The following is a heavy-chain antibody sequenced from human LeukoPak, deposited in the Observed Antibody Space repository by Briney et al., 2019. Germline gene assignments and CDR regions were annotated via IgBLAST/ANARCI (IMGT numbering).Heavy chain of an antibody. Sequence: SETLSLTCGVYGESFSDYSWSWIRQPPGKGLEWIGEINHGGVTNYNPSLKSRVTISVDTSKNHFPLNLKSVTAADTAIYYCARVRGTFYYGSGSPYNWFDPWGQGTLVTVSS. J-gene: IGHJ5*02. CDR1: GESFSDYS. CDR3: ARVRGTFYYGSGSPYNWFDP. D-gene: IGHD3-10*01. CDR2: INHGGVT. V-gene: IGHV4-34*01.